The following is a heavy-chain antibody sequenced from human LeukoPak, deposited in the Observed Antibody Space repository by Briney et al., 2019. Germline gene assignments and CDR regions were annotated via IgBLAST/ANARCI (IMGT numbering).Heavy chain of an antibody. V-gene: IGHV4-34*01. Sequence: SETLSLTCAVYGGSFSGYSCGWIRQPPGKGLEWIGEINHSGSTNYNPSLKSRVTISVDTSKNQFSLKLSSVTAADTAVYYCARAPPYDFWSLYNWFDPWGQGTLVTVSS. D-gene: IGHD3-3*01. CDR3: ARAPPYDFWSLYNWFDP. CDR2: INHSGST. CDR1: GGSFSGYS. J-gene: IGHJ5*02.